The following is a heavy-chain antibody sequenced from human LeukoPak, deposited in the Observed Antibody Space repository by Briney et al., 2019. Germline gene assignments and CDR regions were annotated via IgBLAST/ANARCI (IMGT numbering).Heavy chain of an antibody. V-gene: IGHV4-39*07. CDR3: ARVKGVGESYYFDY. CDR2: IYYSGST. D-gene: IGHD3-16*01. J-gene: IGHJ4*02. Sequence: SETLSLTCTVSGGSVSSSSYYWSWIRQPPGKGLEWIGSIYYSGSTYYNPSLKSRVTISVDTSKNQFSLKLSSVTAADTAVYYCARVKGVGESYYFDYWGQGTLVTVSS. CDR1: GGSVSSSSYY.